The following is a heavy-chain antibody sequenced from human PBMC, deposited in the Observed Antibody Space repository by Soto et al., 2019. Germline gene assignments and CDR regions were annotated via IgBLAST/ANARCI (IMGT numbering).Heavy chain of an antibody. J-gene: IGHJ4*02. D-gene: IGHD3-22*01. V-gene: IGHV1-46*03. CDR1: GYTFTSYY. CDR3: ARSVSWLLRSFDY. Sequence: GASVKVSCKASGYTFTSYYMHWLRQAPGQGLEWMGIINPSGGSTSYAQKFQGRVTMTRDTSTSTVYMELSSLRSEDSAVYYCARSVSWLLRSFDYWGQGTLVTVSS. CDR2: INPSGGST.